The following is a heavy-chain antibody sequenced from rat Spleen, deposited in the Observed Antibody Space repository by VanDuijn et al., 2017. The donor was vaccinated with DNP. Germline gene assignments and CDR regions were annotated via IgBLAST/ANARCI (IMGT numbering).Heavy chain of an antibody. D-gene: IGHD5-1*01. CDR2: IDHADNT. CDR3: AVQLGVFDY. Sequence: EVQLQESGPGLVKPSQSLSLTCSVTGYSITSNYWGWIRKFPGNELEWMGYIDHADNTNYNPSLKSRFSITRDTSKNQFFLQVNSVRSEDTATYYCAVQLGVFDYWGQGVMVIVSS. V-gene: IGHV3-3*01. CDR1: GYSITSNY. J-gene: IGHJ2*01.